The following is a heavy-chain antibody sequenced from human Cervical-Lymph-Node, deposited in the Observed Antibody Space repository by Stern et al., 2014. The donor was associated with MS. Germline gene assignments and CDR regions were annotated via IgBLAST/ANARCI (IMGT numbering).Heavy chain of an antibody. J-gene: IGHJ4*02. CDR1: GYSFTIYY. V-gene: IGHV5-51*01. CDR3: ARHVQGFDY. CDR2: IYPYDSDT. Sequence: VQLMQSGAEVKKPGESLKISCKLSGYSFTIYYIAWVRQMPGKGLEWMGVIYPYDSDTTYSPSFQGQVTLSADKSITPAYLQWSSLRASDPAMYSCARHVQGFDYWGQGTLVTVPS.